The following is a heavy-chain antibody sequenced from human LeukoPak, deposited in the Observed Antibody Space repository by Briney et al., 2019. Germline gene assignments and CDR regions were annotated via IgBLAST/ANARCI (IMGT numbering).Heavy chain of an antibody. D-gene: IGHD2-15*01. CDR1: GYTFTSYA. CDR2: INTNTGNP. J-gene: IGHJ4*02. Sequence: ASVKVSCKASGYTFTSYAMNWVRQAPGQGLEWMGWINTNTGNPTYAQGSTGRFVFSLDTSVSTAYLQISSLKAEDTAVYYCARDGETYCSGGSCYSVPADYWGQGTLVTVSS. CDR3: ARDGETYCSGGSCYSVPADY. V-gene: IGHV7-4-1*02.